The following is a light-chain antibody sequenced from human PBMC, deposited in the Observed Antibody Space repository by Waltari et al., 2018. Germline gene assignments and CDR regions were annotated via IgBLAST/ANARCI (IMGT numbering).Light chain of an antibody. CDR1: QDISRW. J-gene: IGKJ4*01. Sequence: DIQMTQSPSSVSASVGDRVLITCRESQDISRWLAWYQQTPGKAPKFLIYDASTLQSGVPSRFSGTGSGTEFTLTISSLQPEDFATYYCQHGNTFPLTFGGGTKVEIK. CDR3: QHGNTFPLT. V-gene: IGKV1-12*01. CDR2: DAS.